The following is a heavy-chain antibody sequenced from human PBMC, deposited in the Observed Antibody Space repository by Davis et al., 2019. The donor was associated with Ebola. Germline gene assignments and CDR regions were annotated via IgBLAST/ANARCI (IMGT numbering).Heavy chain of an antibody. J-gene: IGHJ4*02. V-gene: IGHV1-18*01. CDR2: ISAYNGNT. CDR1: GYTFTRYG. D-gene: IGHD3-16*02. Sequence: ASVKVSCKASGYTFTRYGISWVRQAPGQGLEWMGWISAYNGNTNYAQKLQGRVTMTTDTSTSTAYMELRSLRSDDTAVYYCARDRGMITFGGVIDWGQGTLVTVSS. CDR3: ARDRGMITFGGVID.